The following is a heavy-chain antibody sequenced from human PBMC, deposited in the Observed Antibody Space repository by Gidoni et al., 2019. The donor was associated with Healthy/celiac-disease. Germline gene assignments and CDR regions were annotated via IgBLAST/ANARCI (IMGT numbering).Heavy chain of an antibody. D-gene: IGHD6-6*01. V-gene: IGHV1-69*06. CDR3: ARCSSLFYWFDP. CDR2: ILPIFGTA. Sequence: QVQLVQSGAEVKKPGSSVKVSCKASGGTFSSYAISWVRQPPGQGLEWMGGILPIFGTANYAQKFQGRVTITADKSTSTAYMELSSLRSEDTAVYYCARCSSLFYWFDPWGQGTLVTVSS. CDR1: GGTFSSYA. J-gene: IGHJ5*02.